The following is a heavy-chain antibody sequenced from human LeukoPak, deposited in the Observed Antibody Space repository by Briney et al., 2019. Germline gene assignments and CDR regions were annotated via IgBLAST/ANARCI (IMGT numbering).Heavy chain of an antibody. CDR2: IYYSGST. J-gene: IGHJ6*02. CDR1: GGSISSYY. CDR3: ARDAKDRKATYYYGMDV. D-gene: IGHD2-15*01. V-gene: IGHV4-59*01. Sequence: PSETLSLTCTVSGGSISSYYWSWIRQPPGKGLKWIGYIYYSGSTNYNPSLKSRVTISVDTSKNQFSLKLSSVTAADTAVYYCARDAKDRKATYYYGMDVWGQGTTVTVSS.